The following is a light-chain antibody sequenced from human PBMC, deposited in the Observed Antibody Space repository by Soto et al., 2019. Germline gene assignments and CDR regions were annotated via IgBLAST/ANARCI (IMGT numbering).Light chain of an antibody. CDR2: VAS. CDR3: QQSYSTPYT. Sequence: DIQMTQSPTSLSASVGDRVTITCRASQSINSYLNWYQQKPGKAPKLLIHVASSLQSGVPSRFSGSGSGTDFTLTISSLQPEDFGTYYCQQSYSTPYTFGQGTNLEIK. CDR1: QSINSY. V-gene: IGKV1-39*01. J-gene: IGKJ2*01.